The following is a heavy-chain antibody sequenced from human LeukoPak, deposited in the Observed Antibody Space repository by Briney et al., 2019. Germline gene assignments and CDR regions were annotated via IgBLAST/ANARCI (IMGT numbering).Heavy chain of an antibody. J-gene: IGHJ4*02. Sequence: SETLSLTCAVSGGSISSSNWWSWVRQPPGKGLEWIGEIYHSGSTNYNPSLKSRVTISLDKSKNQFSLKLSSVTAADTAVYYCARGENTAMGYWGQGTLVTVPS. D-gene: IGHD5-18*01. CDR2: IYHSGST. CDR1: GGSISSSNW. V-gene: IGHV4-4*02. CDR3: ARGENTAMGY.